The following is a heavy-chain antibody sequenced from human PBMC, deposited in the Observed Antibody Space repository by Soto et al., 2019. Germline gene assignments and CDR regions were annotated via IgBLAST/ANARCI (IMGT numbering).Heavy chain of an antibody. Sequence: PSETLSLTCTVSGGSISSGAYYWSWIRQHPGKGLEWIGYIYYSGSTYYNPSLKSRVTISVDTSKNQFSLKLSSVTAADTAVYYCARAEVSEYQLLYYYGMDVWGQGTTVTVSS. D-gene: IGHD2-2*01. J-gene: IGHJ6*02. CDR2: IYYSGST. V-gene: IGHV4-31*03. CDR1: GGSISSGAYY. CDR3: ARAEVSEYQLLYYYGMDV.